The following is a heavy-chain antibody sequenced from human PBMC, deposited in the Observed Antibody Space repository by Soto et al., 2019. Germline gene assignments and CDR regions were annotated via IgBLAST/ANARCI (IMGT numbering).Heavy chain of an antibody. J-gene: IGHJ4*02. CDR2: IRSDSNHI. D-gene: IGHD1-7*01. V-gene: IGHV3-21*05. CDR1: GFIFSSYS. Sequence: GGSLRLSCADSGFIFSSYSLNWVRQAPGTGLEWLSYIRSDSNHIGYADSVKGRFTISRDDSKNTLYLQMNSLKTEDTAVYYCTTQGTLLELNYWGQGTLVTVSS. CDR3: TTQGTLLELNY.